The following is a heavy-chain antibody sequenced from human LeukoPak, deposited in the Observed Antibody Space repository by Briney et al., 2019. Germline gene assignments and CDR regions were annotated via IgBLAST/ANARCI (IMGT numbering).Heavy chain of an antibody. D-gene: IGHD3-10*01. CDR3: SDSGSYRLTGMDV. V-gene: IGHV1-69*04. CDR2: IIPILGIA. Sequence: GASVKVSCKASGGTFSSYAISWVRQAPGQGLEWMGRIIPILGIANYAQKFQGRVTITADKSTSTAYMELSSLRSEDTAVYYCSDSGSYRLTGMDVWGQGTTVTVSS. J-gene: IGHJ6*02. CDR1: GGTFSSYA.